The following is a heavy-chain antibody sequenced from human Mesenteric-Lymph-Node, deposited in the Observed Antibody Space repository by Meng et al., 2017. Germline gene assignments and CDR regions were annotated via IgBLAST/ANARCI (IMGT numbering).Heavy chain of an antibody. V-gene: IGHV1-69*06. D-gene: IGHD5-12*01. J-gene: IGHJ4*02. CDR3: ARGLAGYSGYDPFAY. CDR1: GGTFSSYA. Sequence: SVKVSCKASGGTFSSYAISWVRQAPGQGLEWMGGIIPIFGTANYAQKFQGRVTITADKSTSTAYMELSSLRSEDTAVYYCARGLAGYSGYDPFAYWGQGTLVTVSS. CDR2: IIPIFGTA.